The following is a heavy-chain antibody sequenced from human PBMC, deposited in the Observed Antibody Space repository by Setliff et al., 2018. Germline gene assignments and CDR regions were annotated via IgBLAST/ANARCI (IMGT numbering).Heavy chain of an antibody. V-gene: IGHV3-23*01. CDR2: ISGDSVSI. J-gene: IGHJ4*02. CDR1: GFTFSTYS. CDR3: VRGLSDRVNWFAFDY. D-gene: IGHD1-1*01. Sequence: PGGSLRLSCAASGFTFSTYSMSWARQAPGKGLEWVSAISGDSVSIYYADSVRGRFTISRDNSKNTVDLQMSSLRPEDTAIYFCVRGLSDRVNWFAFDYWGQGTLVTVSS.